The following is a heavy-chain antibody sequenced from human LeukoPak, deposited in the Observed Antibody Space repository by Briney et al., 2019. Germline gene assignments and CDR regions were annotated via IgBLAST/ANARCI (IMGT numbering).Heavy chain of an antibody. D-gene: IGHD6-19*01. CDR1: GGSFSGYS. Sequence: SETLSLTCAVYGGSFSGYSWGWIRQPPGKGLEWSGEINHSANTNYTPSLKSRVTISVDTSKNQFSLKLSSVTAADTAVYYCARDGAVAGIDYWGQGTLVTVSS. J-gene: IGHJ4*02. CDR3: ARDGAVAGIDY. V-gene: IGHV4-34*01. CDR2: INHSANT.